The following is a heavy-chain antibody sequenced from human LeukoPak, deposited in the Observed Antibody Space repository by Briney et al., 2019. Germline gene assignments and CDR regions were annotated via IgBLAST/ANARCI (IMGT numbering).Heavy chain of an antibody. CDR1: GFTMSHYG. CDR3: AKDNRRHYTSGPNPDSLH. V-gene: IGHV3-20*04. Sequence: PGGSLRLSCAASGFTMSHYGVSWVRQAPGKGLEWISGIRSAVETTHYADSVKGRFTISRDNAKNSLYLQMNSLRVEDTAFYYCAKDNRRHYTSGPNPDSLHWGQGALVTVSS. CDR2: IRSAVETT. J-gene: IGHJ4*02. D-gene: IGHD6-19*01.